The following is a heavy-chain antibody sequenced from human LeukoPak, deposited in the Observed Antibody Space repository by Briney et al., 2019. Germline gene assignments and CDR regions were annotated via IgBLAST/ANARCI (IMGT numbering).Heavy chain of an antibody. V-gene: IGHV3-30*18. D-gene: IGHD1-26*01. CDR3: AKDKGREGDY. CDR2: ISYDGSIK. CDR1: GFTFSRYG. J-gene: IGHJ4*02. Sequence: PGRSLRLSCAASGFTFSRYGMHWVRLAPGKGLEWVAVISYDGSIKYYADSVKGRFTISRDNSKNTLYLQMNSLRAEDTAVYYCAKDKGREGDYWGQGTLVTVSS.